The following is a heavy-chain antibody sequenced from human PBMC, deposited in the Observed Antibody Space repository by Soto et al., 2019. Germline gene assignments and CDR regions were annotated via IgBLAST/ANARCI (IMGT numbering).Heavy chain of an antibody. D-gene: IGHD2-2*01. CDR3: ARRKTGYCSSTSCNDAFDI. CDR2: INAGNGNT. V-gene: IGHV1-3*01. J-gene: IGHJ3*02. Sequence: QVQLVQSGAEVKKPGASVKVSCKASGYTFTSYAMHWVRQAPGQRLEWMGWINAGNGNTKYSQKFQGRVTITRDTSASTAYMERSSLRSEDTAVYYGARRKTGYCSSTSCNDAFDIWGQGTMVTVSS. CDR1: GYTFTSYA.